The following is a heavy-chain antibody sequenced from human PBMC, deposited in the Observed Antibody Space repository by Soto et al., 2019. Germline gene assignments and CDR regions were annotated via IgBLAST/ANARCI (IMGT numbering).Heavy chain of an antibody. V-gene: IGHV4-39*01. D-gene: IGHD5-18*01. J-gene: IGHJ5*02. CDR2: IYYSGST. Sequence: SETLSLTCTVSGGSISSSSYYWGWIRQPPGKGLEGIGSIYYSGSTYYNPSLKTRVTISVDTSKNQFSLKLSSVTAADTAVYYCARRGYSGTYNWFDPWGQGTLVTVSS. CDR1: GGSISSSSYY. CDR3: ARRGYSGTYNWFDP.